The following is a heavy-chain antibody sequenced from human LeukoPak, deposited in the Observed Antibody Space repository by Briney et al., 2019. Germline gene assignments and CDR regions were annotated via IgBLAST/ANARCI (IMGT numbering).Heavy chain of an antibody. CDR2: ISGSGGST. V-gene: IGHV3-23*01. CDR3: AKAGSYYYYYMDV. D-gene: IGHD3-10*01. J-gene: IGHJ6*03. CDR1: GFTFSSYG. Sequence: PGGSLRLSCAASGFTFSSYGMSWVRQAPGKGLEWVSVISGSGGSTYYADSVKGRFTISRDNSKNTLYLQMNSLRAEDTAVYYCAKAGSYYYYYMDVWGKGTKVTISS.